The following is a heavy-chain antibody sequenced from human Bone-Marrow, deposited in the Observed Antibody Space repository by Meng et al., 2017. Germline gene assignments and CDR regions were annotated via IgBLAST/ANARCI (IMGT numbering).Heavy chain of an antibody. Sequence: GESLKISCAASGFTFSSYWMSWVRQAPGKGLEWVANIKQDGSEKYYVDSVKGRFTISRDNAKNSLYLQMNSLTDEDTAMYYCASYRPDPDSGTYYNDAFDLWGQGTLVTVSS. CDR1: GFTFSSYW. D-gene: IGHD1-7*01. CDR2: IKQDGSEK. J-gene: IGHJ3*01. CDR3: ASYRPDPDSGTYYNDAFDL. V-gene: IGHV3-7*01.